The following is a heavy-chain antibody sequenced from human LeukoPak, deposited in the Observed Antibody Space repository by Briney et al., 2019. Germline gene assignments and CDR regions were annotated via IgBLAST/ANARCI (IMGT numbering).Heavy chain of an antibody. J-gene: IGHJ3*02. D-gene: IGHD1-26*01. CDR2: ISYDGSNK. Sequence: GRSLRLSCAASGFTFSSYAMHWVRQAPGKGLEWVAVISYDGSNKYYADSVKGRFTISRDNSKNTLYLQMNSLRAEDTAVYYCARITSGSSMGRAFDIWGQGTMVTVSS. CDR1: GFTFSSYA. CDR3: ARITSGSSMGRAFDI. V-gene: IGHV3-30-3*01.